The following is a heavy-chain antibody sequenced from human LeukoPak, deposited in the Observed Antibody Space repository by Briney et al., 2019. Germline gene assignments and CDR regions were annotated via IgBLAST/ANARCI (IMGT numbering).Heavy chain of an antibody. CDR2: INHSGST. Sequence: GSLRLSCAASGFTFSSYWMSWIRQPPGKGLEWIGEINHSGSTNYNPSLKSRVTISVDTSKNQFSLKLSSVTAADTAVYYCARKIGPFDYWGQGTLVTVSS. D-gene: IGHD2-21*01. J-gene: IGHJ4*02. V-gene: IGHV4-34*01. CDR1: GFTFSSYW. CDR3: ARKIGPFDY.